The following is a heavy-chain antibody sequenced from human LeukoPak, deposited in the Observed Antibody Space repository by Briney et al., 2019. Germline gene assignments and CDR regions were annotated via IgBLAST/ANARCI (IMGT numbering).Heavy chain of an antibody. D-gene: IGHD3-22*01. CDR1: GGSISSDD. CDR3: ARYYYDSSGYYYVLDY. Sequence: SETLSLTCTVSGGSISSDDWSWIRQPPGKGLDWIGYIYYSGSTKYYPSLKSRVSISIATSKNQFSLKLRSVTAADTAVYYCARYYYDSSGYYYVLDYWGQGTLVTVSS. V-gene: IGHV4-59*01. J-gene: IGHJ4*02. CDR2: IYYSGST.